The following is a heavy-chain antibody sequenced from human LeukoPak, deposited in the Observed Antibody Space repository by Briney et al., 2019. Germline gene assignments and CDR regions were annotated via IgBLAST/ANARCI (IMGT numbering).Heavy chain of an antibody. D-gene: IGHD4-17*01. J-gene: IGHJ4*02. CDR1: GYSFTNYW. CDR3: ARATVTSNRYYFDY. CDR2: IYPGDSDT. Sequence: GESLKISCKGSGYSFTNYWIGWVRQMPGKGLEWMGIIYPGDSDTRYSPSFQGQVTISADKSISTAYLQWSSLKASDTAMYYSARATVTSNRYYFDYWGQGTLVTVSS. V-gene: IGHV5-51*01.